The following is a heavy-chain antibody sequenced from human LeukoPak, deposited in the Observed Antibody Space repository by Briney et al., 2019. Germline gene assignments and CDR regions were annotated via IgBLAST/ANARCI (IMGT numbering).Heavy chain of an antibody. J-gene: IGHJ4*02. CDR2: VIGSVVST. V-gene: IGHV3-23*01. D-gene: IGHD5-12*01. CDR1: GFTFSNYA. CDR3: AKGGYDFIEVGYFDY. Sequence: GGPLRLSCAASGFTFSNYAMSWVRQSPGKGLEWVSTVIGSVVSTFYADSVRGRFTISRDNSKNTLYLQMNSLRAEDTAVYYCAKGGYDFIEVGYFDYWGRGTLVTVSS.